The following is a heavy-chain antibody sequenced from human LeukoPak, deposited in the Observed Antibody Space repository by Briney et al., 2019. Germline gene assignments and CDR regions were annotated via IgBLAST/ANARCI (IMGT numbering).Heavy chain of an antibody. CDR1: GYTFTSYG. D-gene: IGHD3-16*02. Sequence: ASVKVSCKASGYTFTSYGISWVRQAPGQGLEWMGWISPYNGNTNYSQKLQGKVTMTTDTSTSTAYMELRSLRSDDTAVYYCAREYHDYVWGSYRYYFDYWGQGTLVTVSS. V-gene: IGHV1-18*01. CDR2: ISPYNGNT. J-gene: IGHJ4*02. CDR3: AREYHDYVWGSYRYYFDY.